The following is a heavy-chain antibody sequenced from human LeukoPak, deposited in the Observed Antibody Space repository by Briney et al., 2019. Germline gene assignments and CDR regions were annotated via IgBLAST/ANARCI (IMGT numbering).Heavy chain of an antibody. J-gene: IGHJ4*02. CDR1: GFTVSSNY. D-gene: IGHD3-10*01. CDR2: IKSKTDGGTT. V-gene: IGHV3-15*01. Sequence: PGGSLRLSCAASGFTVSSNYMSWVRQAPGKGLEWVGRIKSKTDGGTTDYAAPVKGRFTISRDDSKNTLYLQMNSLKTEDTAVYYCTTRPILVRGVIIPDYWGQGTLVTVSS. CDR3: TTRPILVRGVIIPDY.